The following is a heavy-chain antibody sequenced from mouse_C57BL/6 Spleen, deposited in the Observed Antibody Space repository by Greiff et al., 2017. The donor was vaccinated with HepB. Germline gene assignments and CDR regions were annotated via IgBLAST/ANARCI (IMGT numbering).Heavy chain of an antibody. J-gene: IGHJ3*01. D-gene: IGHD2-1*01. Sequence: VQGVESGAELVRPGASVTLSCKASGYTFTDYEMHWVKQTPVHGLEWIGAIDPETGGTAYNQKFKGKAILTADKSSSTAYMELRSLTSEDSAVYYCTIPPEYGNIAYWGQGTLVTVSA. CDR1: GYTFTDYE. V-gene: IGHV1-15*01. CDR2: IDPETGGT. CDR3: TIPPEYGNIAY.